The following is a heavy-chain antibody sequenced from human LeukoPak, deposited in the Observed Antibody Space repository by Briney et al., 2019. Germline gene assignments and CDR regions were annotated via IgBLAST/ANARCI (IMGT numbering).Heavy chain of an antibody. V-gene: IGHV4-59*08. D-gene: IGHD3-22*01. CDR2: IYYSGST. CDR1: GGSISSYY. Sequence: SETLSLTCTVSGGSISSYYWSWIRQPPGKGLEWIGYIYYSGSTNYNPSLKSRVTISVDTSKNQFSLKLSSVTAAGTAVYYCARGVSYYDSSGYYNEYFQHWGQGTLVTVSS. J-gene: IGHJ1*01. CDR3: ARGVSYYDSSGYYNEYFQH.